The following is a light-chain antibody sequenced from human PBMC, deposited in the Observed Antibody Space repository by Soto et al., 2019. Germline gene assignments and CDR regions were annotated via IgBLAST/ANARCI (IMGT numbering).Light chain of an antibody. CDR1: SSDAGGYNY. CDR3: SSYRTGGPFV. V-gene: IGLV2-14*01. CDR2: EVS. J-gene: IGLJ1*01. Sequence: QSALTQPASVSGSPGQSIAISCTGTSSDAGGYNYVSWYQQLPGKAPKLLISEVSNRPSGVSHRFSGSKSGNTASLTISGLQAEDEADYYCSSYRTGGPFVFGTGTKLTVL.